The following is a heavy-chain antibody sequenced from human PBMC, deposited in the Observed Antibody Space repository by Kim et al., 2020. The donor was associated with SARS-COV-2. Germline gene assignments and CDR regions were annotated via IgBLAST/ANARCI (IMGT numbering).Heavy chain of an antibody. D-gene: IGHD4-17*01. J-gene: IGHJ4*02. V-gene: IGHV3-30*01. CDR2: E. CDR3: ASATVTAFDY. Sequence: EYYADSGEGRFTISRDNSKNTLYLQLTSRRAEDTAVYYCASATVTAFDYWGQGTLVTVSS.